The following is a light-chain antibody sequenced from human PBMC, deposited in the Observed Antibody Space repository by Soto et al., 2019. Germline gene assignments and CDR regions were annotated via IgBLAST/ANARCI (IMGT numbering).Light chain of an antibody. CDR3: QQYNNWPIPT. J-gene: IGKJ5*01. CDR1: QSVSSD. CDR2: GAS. Sequence: EIVMTQSPATLSVSPGERATLSCRASQSVSSDLAWYQQKPGQVPRLLIYGASTRATGIPARFSGSGSGTEFTLSISILQSEDFAVYYCQQYNNWPIPTFVQGTLLEIK. V-gene: IGKV3-15*01.